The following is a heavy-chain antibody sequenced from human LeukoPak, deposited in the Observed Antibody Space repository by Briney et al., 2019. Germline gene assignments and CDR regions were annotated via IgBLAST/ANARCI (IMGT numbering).Heavy chain of an antibody. Sequence: PGGSLRLSCAASGFTFSSYAMSWVRQAPGKGLEWVSAISGSGGSTYYADSVKGRFTISRDNSKNTLYLQMNSLRAADTAVYYCAKQVAPYYYDSSGYYYDYWGQGTLVTVSS. CDR3: AKQVAPYYYDSSGYYYDY. V-gene: IGHV3-23*01. CDR2: ISGSGGST. D-gene: IGHD3-22*01. J-gene: IGHJ4*02. CDR1: GFTFSSYA.